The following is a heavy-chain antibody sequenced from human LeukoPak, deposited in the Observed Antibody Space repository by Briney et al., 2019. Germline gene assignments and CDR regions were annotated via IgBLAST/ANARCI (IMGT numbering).Heavy chain of an antibody. CDR1: GFTFTDYY. Sequence: GGSLRLSCAASGFTFTDYYMSWIRQAPGKGLEWLSYIRSSTGYTKYADSVKGRFTISRDNAKNSLYLEMNSLGVEDTAVYYCVRTRNDGSGDYWGQGTLVTVSS. V-gene: IGHV3-11*03. CDR3: VRTRNDGSGDY. D-gene: IGHD3-10*01. CDR2: IRSSTGYT. J-gene: IGHJ4*02.